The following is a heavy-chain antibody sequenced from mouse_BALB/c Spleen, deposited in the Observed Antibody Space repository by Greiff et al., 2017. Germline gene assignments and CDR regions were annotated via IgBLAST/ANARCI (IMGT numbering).Heavy chain of an antibody. V-gene: IGHV1S135*01. Sequence: VQLKQSGPELGKPGASVKISCKASGYSFTGYNMYWVKQSHRKSLEWIGYIDPYNGGTSYNQKSKGKATLTVDKSSSTAYMHLNSLTSEDSAIYYCARWDYGLAYWGQGTLVTVSA. CDR1: GYSFTGYN. J-gene: IGHJ3*01. CDR2: IDPYNGGT. CDR3: ARWDYGLAY. D-gene: IGHD1-1*01.